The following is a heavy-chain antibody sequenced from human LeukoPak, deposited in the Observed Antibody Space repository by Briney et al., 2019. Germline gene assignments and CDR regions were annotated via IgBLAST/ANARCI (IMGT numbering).Heavy chain of an antibody. D-gene: IGHD2-2*01. Sequence: PGGSLRLSCAASGFTFSSYAMHWVRQAPGKGLEWVAVISYDGSNKYYADSVKGRFTISRDNSKNTLYLQMNSLRAEDTAVYYCARVPLYCSSTSCPGPFDYWGQGTLVTVSS. CDR3: ARVPLYCSSTSCPGPFDY. V-gene: IGHV3-30*04. CDR2: ISYDGSNK. J-gene: IGHJ4*02. CDR1: GFTFSSYA.